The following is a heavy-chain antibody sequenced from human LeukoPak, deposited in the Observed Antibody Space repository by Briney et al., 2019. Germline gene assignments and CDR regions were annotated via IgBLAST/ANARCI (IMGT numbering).Heavy chain of an antibody. Sequence: GGSLRLSCAASGFTFSSYAMHWVRQAPGKGLEWVAVISYDGSNKYYADSVKGRFTISRDNSKNTLYLQMNSLRAEDTAVYYCAKGLPYVFWSGFDPWGQGTLVTVSS. CDR1: GFTFSSYA. D-gene: IGHD3-3*01. CDR3: AKGLPYVFWSGFDP. V-gene: IGHV3-30*04. CDR2: ISYDGSNK. J-gene: IGHJ5*02.